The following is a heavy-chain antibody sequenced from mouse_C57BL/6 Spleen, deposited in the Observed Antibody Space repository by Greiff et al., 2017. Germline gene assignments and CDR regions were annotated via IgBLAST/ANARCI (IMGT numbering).Heavy chain of an antibody. CDR3: ARGPLYSKRAMDY. Sequence: EVMLVESGGGLVKPGGSLKLSCAASGFTFSDYGMHWVRQAPEKGLEWVAYISSGSSTIYYADTVKGRFTISRDNAKNTLFRQMTSLRSEDTAMYYCARGPLYSKRAMDYWGQGTSVTVSS. V-gene: IGHV5-17*01. D-gene: IGHD2-5*01. CDR1: GFTFSDYG. CDR2: ISSGSSTI. J-gene: IGHJ4*01.